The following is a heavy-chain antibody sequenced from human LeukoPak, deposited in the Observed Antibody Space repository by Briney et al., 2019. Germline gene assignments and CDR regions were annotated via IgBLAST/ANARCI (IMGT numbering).Heavy chain of an antibody. CDR3: AREDGIAAAGPFDY. V-gene: IGHV4-59*01. J-gene: IGHJ4*02. CDR1: GGSISSYY. D-gene: IGHD6-13*01. Sequence: SETLSLTCTVSGGSISSYYWSWIRQPPGKGLEWIGYIYYSGSTNYNPSLKSRVTISVDTSKNQFSLKLSSVTAADTAVYYCAREDGIAAAGPFDYWGQGTLVTVSS. CDR2: IYYSGST.